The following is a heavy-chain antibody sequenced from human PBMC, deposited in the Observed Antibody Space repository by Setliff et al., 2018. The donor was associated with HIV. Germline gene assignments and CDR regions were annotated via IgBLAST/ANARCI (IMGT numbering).Heavy chain of an antibody. CDR3: ARVRLTMIMMVDYFDQ. D-gene: IGHD3-22*01. V-gene: IGHV4-4*07. Sequence: SETLSLTCSVSGGSISNFYWSWIRQPPGKGLEWVGHIYSTGDTNYNPSLKSRVTLSADTSKNQLSLSLTSVTAADTAVYYCARVRLTMIMMVDYFDQWGQGTRVTAPQ. J-gene: IGHJ4*02. CDR1: GGSISNFY. CDR2: IYSTGDT.